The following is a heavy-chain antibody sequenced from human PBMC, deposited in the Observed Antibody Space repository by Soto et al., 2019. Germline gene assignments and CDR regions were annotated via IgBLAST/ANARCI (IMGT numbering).Heavy chain of an antibody. CDR3: ARVEIMGVVNSQLFFFAL. D-gene: IGHD3-16*01. CDR1: GFNFNIYG. J-gene: IGHJ1*01. CDR2: ISTLGTTI. V-gene: IGHV3-48*03. Sequence: PGGSLRLSCSASGFNFNIYGMTWVRQAPGKGLEWISDISTLGTTIHYADSVRDRFTISRDNPSNTVYLHLTSLRDEDTAVYYCARVEIMGVVNSQLFFFALWGQGTLVTVYS.